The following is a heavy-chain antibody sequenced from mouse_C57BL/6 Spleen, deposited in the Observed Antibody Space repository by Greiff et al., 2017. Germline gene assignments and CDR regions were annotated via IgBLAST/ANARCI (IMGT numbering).Heavy chain of an antibody. Sequence: EVHLVESGEGLVKPGGSLKLSCAASGFTFSSYAMSWVRQTPEKRLEWVAYISSGGDYIYYADTVKGRFTISRDNARNTLYLQMSSLKSEDTAMYYCTREASITTFAYWGQGTLVTVSA. CDR3: TREASITTFAY. J-gene: IGHJ3*01. D-gene: IGHD1-1*01. CDR1: GFTFSSYA. CDR2: ISSGGDYI. V-gene: IGHV5-9-1*02.